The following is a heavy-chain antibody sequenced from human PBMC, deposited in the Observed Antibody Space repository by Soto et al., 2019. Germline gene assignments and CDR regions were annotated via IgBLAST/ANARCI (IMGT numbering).Heavy chain of an antibody. Sequence: SETLSLTCAVYGGSFSGSYWNWIRQPPGKGLEWIGEINHNTNTIYNPSLTSRVTISVDTSKNHFSLKLTSVTAADTAVYFCARGERLFRGSIDSWGQGTLVTVSS. CDR3: ARGERLFRGSIDS. J-gene: IGHJ5*01. CDR2: INHNTNT. D-gene: IGHD2-15*01. V-gene: IGHV4-34*01. CDR1: GGSFSGSY.